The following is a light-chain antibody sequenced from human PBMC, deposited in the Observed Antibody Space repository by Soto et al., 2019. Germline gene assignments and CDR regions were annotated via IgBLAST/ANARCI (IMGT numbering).Light chain of an antibody. J-gene: IGLJ1*01. CDR3: CSYAGTSYV. Sequence: QSALTQPRSVSGSPGQAVTISCTGTSSDVGGYNHVSWYQHHPGKAPKIMIYDVSKRPSGVPDRFSGSKSGNTASLTISGLQAEDEADFYCCSYAGTSYVFGTGTKVTVL. V-gene: IGLV2-11*01. CDR2: DVS. CDR1: SSDVGGYNH.